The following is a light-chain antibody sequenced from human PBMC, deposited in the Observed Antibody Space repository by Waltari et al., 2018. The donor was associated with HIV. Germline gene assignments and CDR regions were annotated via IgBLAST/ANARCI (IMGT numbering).Light chain of an antibody. CDR3: HQFYVTPET. CDR1: QSLLDPSLHRNY. J-gene: IGKJ3*01. CDR2: WAS. Sequence: DIVLTQSPHSLAVSLGERATIRCTSSQSLLDPSLHRNYLAWFQEKPGQPPRLLIYWASTRESGVPARFSGSGSGTDFTLTISSLQAEDVALYFCHQFYVTPETFGPGT. V-gene: IGKV4-1*01.